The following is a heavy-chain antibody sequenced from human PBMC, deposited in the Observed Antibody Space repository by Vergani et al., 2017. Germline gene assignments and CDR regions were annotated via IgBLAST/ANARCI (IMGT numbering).Heavy chain of an antibody. CDR3: ARDLGYXSSTSCPLGYGMEV. D-gene: IGHD2-2*01. J-gene: IGHJ6*02. V-gene: IGHV3-21*01. CDR1: GFTFSSYS. CDR2: ISSSSSYI. Sequence: EVQLVESGGGLVKPGGSLRLSCAASGFTFSSYSMNWVRQAPGKGLEWVSSISSSSSYIYYADSVKGRFTISRDNANNSLYLQMNSLRAEDTAVYYCARDLGYXSSTSCPLGYGMEVWGQGTTVTVSS.